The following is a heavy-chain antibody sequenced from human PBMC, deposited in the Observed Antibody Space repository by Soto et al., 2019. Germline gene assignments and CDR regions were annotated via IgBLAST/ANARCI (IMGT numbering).Heavy chain of an antibody. CDR2: IIPIFGTA. V-gene: IGHV1-69*01. CDR3: ASSIYCTNGVCYNYWYFDL. CDR1: GGTFSSYA. D-gene: IGHD2-8*01. J-gene: IGHJ2*01. Sequence: QVQLVQSGAEVKKPGSSVKVSCKASGGTFSSYAISWVRQAPGQGLEWMGGIIPIFGTANYAQKFQGRVTMTADESTSTAYMELSSLRSEDTAVYYCASSIYCTNGVCYNYWYFDLWGRGTLVTVSS.